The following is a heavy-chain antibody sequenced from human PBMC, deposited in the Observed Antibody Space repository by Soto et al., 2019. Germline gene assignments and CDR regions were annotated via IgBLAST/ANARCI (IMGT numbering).Heavy chain of an antibody. CDR1: GFTFSSYA. J-gene: IGHJ1*01. V-gene: IGHV3-23*01. Sequence: EVQLLEPGGGLVQPGGSLRLSCAASGFTFSSYAMSWVRQAPGKGLEWVSAISGSGGSTYYADSVKGRFTISRDNSKNTRYLQMNSLRAEDTAVYYCAKDSRTLPEYFQHWGQGTLVTVSS. CDR2: ISGSGGST. CDR3: AKDSRTLPEYFQH.